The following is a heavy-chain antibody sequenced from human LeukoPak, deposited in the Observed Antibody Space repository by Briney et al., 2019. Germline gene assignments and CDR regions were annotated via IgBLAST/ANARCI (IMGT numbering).Heavy chain of an antibody. J-gene: IGHJ4*02. D-gene: IGHD3-9*01. Sequence: ASVKVSCKASGYTFTSYYMHWVRQAPGQGLEWMGIINPSGGSTSYAQKFQGRVTMTRDMSTSTVYMELSSLRSEDTAVYYCASRDILTGKIDYWGQGTLVTVSS. CDR3: ASRDILTGKIDY. CDR1: GYTFTSYY. V-gene: IGHV1-46*01. CDR2: INPSGGST.